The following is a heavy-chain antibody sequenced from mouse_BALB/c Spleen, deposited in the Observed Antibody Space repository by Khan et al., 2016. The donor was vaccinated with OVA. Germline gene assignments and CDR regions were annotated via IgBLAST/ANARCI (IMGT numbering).Heavy chain of an antibody. Sequence: QVQLQQSGAELARPGASVKLSCKASGYTFTDYYINWVKQRTGQGLEWIGEISPGSGDTYYNERFKGKATLTADKSSSTAYMQPSSLTSEASAVXVGARRNYFGYTFAYWGQGTLVTVSA. CDR1: GYTFTDYY. CDR2: ISPGSGDT. J-gene: IGHJ3*01. D-gene: IGHD1-2*01. CDR3: ARRNYFGYTFAY. V-gene: IGHV1-77*01.